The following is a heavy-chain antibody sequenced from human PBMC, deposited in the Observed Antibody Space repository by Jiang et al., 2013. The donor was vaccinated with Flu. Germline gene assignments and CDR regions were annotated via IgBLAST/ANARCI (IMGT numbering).Heavy chain of an antibody. V-gene: IGHV3-30*18. CDR2: VSKDGSNK. D-gene: IGHD2-21*01. CDR1: GFSFSRYG. CDR3: AKDAGTVVVLSGSSGYMDV. Sequence: QLVESGGGVVQPGRSLRLSCEASGFSFSRYGMHWVRQAPGKGLEFVAVVSKDGSNKYYGGSVKGRFTISRDNSKNTLYLEMNSLRAEDTAVYFCAKDAGTVVVLSGSSGYMDVWGKGTTVTVSS. J-gene: IGHJ6*04.